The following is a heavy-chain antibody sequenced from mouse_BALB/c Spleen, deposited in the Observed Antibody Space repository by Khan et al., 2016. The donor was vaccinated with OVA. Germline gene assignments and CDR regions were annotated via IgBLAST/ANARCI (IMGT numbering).Heavy chain of an antibody. Sequence: VQLKQSGPDLVKPGASVKISCKASGYSFTLYYMTWVRQSHGKSPEWIGRVNPNNGDTNYNQNFKGKAILTVDKSSNTAYMELRSLTSEDSAVFYCARGYEFFSYWGQGTLVTVSA. CDR1: GYSFTLYY. V-gene: IGHV1-26*01. J-gene: IGHJ3*01. D-gene: IGHD2-12*01. CDR2: VNPNNGDT. CDR3: ARGYEFFSY.